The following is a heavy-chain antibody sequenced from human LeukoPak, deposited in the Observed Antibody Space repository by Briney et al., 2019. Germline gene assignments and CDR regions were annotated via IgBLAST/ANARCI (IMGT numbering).Heavy chain of an antibody. D-gene: IGHD5-18*01. V-gene: IGHV3-30-3*01. Sequence: GGSLRLSCAASGFTFSSYAMHWARQAPGKGLEWVAVISYDGSNKYYADSVKGRFTISRDNSKNTLYLQMNSLRAEDTAVYYCAREALVDTAMRDFDYWGQGTLVTVSS. J-gene: IGHJ4*02. CDR1: GFTFSSYA. CDR2: ISYDGSNK. CDR3: AREALVDTAMRDFDY.